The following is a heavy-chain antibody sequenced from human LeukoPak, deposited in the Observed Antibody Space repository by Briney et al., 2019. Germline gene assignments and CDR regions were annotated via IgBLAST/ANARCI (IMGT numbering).Heavy chain of an antibody. CDR2: SNAGNGNT. CDR1: GYTFTGYY. CDR3: AKGYYYGSGSYYPNALFDY. D-gene: IGHD3-10*01. V-gene: IGHV1-3*02. J-gene: IGHJ4*02. Sequence: GASVKVSCKASGYTFTGYYMHWVRQAPGQRLEWMGWSNAGNGNTKYSQEFQGRVTITRDTSASTAYMELSSLRSEDMAVYYCAKGYYYGSGSYYPNALFDYWGQGTLVTVSS.